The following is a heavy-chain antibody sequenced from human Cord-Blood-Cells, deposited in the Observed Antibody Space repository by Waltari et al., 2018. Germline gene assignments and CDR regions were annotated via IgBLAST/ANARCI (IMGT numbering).Heavy chain of an antibody. V-gene: IGHV1-2*02. D-gene: IGHD2-15*01. Sequence: QVQLVQSGAVVKKPGASVKVSCTASGYTFTGSYTPWVRQPPGQGLEGMGWINPNSGGTNYAQKFQGRVTMTRDTSISTAYMELSRLRSDDTAVYYCAREEVGWSYLRNWYFYLWGRGTLVTVSS. CDR1: GYTFTGSY. J-gene: IGHJ2*01. CDR2: INPNSGGT. CDR3: AREEVGWSYLRNWYFYL.